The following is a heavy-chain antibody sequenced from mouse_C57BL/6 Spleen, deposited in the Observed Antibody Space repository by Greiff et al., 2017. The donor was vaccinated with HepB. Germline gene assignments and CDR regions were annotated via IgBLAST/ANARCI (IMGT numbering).Heavy chain of an antibody. D-gene: IGHD1-1*01. J-gene: IGHJ2*01. Sequence: QVQLQQSGPELVKPGASVKISCKASGYAFSSSWMNWVKQRPGKGLEWIGRIYPGDGDTNYNGKFKGKATLTADKSSSTAYMQLSSLTSEDSAVYFCAREGFITNCPFFDYWGQGTTLTVSS. CDR2: IYPGDGDT. CDR1: GYAFSSSW. V-gene: IGHV1-82*01. CDR3: AREGFITNCPFFDY.